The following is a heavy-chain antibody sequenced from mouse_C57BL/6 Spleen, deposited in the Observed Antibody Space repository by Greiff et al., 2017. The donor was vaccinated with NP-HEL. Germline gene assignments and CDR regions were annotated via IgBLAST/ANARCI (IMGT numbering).Heavy chain of an antibody. CDR2: FYPGSGCI. CDR3: ARHVPYYYGSSPYAMDY. V-gene: IGHV1-62-2*01. CDR1: GYTFTEYT. D-gene: IGHD1-1*01. Sequence: QVQLQQSGAELVKPGASVKLSCKASGYTFTEYTIHRVKQRSGQGLEWIGWFYPGSGCIKYNEKFKDKATLTADKSSSPVYMELSRLTSEDSAVYFCARHVPYYYGSSPYAMDYWGQGTSVTVSS. J-gene: IGHJ4*01.